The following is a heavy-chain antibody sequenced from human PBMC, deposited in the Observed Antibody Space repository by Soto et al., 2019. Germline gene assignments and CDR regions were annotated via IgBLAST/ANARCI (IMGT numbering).Heavy chain of an antibody. J-gene: IGHJ4*02. CDR3: AKGSTLSKRNYFVY. V-gene: IGHV3-23*01. CDR2: ISSSGGNT. CDR1: EFTFSNYA. D-gene: IGHD3-10*01. Sequence: EVQLLESGGGLVQPGGSLRLSCAASEFTFSNYAMSWVRQAPGKGLEWVSIISSSGGNTYYADSVKGRFTISRDNSKNTLYLQMNSLRAEDTAVYYCAKGSTLSKRNYFVYWGQGTLVTVSS.